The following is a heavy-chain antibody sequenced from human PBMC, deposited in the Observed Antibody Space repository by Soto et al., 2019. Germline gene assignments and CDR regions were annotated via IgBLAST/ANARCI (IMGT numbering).Heavy chain of an antibody. D-gene: IGHD3-22*01. Sequence: SVKVSCKASGGTFSSYAISWVRQAPGQGLEWMGGIIPIFGTANYAQKFQGRVTITADKSTSTAYMELSSLRSEDTAVYYCARGAYYYDSSGYYLFDYWGQGTLVTVSS. V-gene: IGHV1-69*06. CDR3: ARGAYYYDSSGYYLFDY. CDR1: GGTFSSYA. CDR2: IIPIFGTA. J-gene: IGHJ4*02.